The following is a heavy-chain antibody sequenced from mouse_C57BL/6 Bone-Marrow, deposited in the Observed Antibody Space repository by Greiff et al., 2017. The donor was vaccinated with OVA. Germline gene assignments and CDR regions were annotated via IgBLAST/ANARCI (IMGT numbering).Heavy chain of an antibody. V-gene: IGHV1-55*01. Sequence: VQLQQPGAELVKPGASMKLSCKASGYTFTSYWITWVKQRPGQGLEWIGDIYPGSGSTNYNEKFKSKATLTVDTSSSTAYMQLSSLTSEDSAVYYCARDGDYFDYWGQGTTLTVSS. CDR1: GYTFTSYW. D-gene: IGHD1-1*02. J-gene: IGHJ2*01. CDR2: IYPGSGST. CDR3: ARDGDYFDY.